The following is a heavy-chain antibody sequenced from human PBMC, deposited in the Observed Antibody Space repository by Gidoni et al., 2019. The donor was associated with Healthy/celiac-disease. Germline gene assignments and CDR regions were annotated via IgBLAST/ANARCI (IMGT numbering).Heavy chain of an antibody. CDR1: GSISSGDYY. CDR2: IYYSGST. J-gene: IGHJ3*02. Sequence: GSISSGDYYWSWIRQPPGKGLEWIGYIYYSGSTYYNPSLKSRVTISVDTSKNQFSLKLSSVTAADTAVYYCARDFRRDGYKILDAFDIWGQGTMVTVSS. D-gene: IGHD5-12*01. V-gene: IGHV4-30-4*01. CDR3: ARDFRRDGYKILDAFDI.